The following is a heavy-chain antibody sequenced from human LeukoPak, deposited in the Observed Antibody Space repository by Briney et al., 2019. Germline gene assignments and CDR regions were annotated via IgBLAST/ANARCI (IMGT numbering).Heavy chain of an antibody. V-gene: IGHV4-4*07. J-gene: IGHJ4*02. Sequence: SETLSLTCTVSGGSISSYYWSWIRQPAGKGLEWIGRVFTSGSTNYNPSLQSRVTMSVDTSKNQFSLKLRSVTAADTAVYYCARRGGSGRSFDYWGQGTLVTISS. CDR2: VFTSGST. D-gene: IGHD3-10*01. CDR3: ARRGGSGRSFDY. CDR1: GGSISSYY.